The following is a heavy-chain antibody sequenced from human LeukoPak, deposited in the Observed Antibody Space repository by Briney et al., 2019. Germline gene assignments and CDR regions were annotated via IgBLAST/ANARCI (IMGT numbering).Heavy chain of an antibody. Sequence: ASVKVSCKVSGYTLTELSMHWVRQAPGKGLEWMGGFDPEDGETIYAQKFQGRVTMTEDTSTDTAYMELSSLRSEDTAVYYCATDSGIAVSVCAFDIWGQGTMATVSS. J-gene: IGHJ3*02. CDR1: GYTLTELS. CDR3: ATDSGIAVSVCAFDI. CDR2: FDPEDGET. D-gene: IGHD6-19*01. V-gene: IGHV1-24*01.